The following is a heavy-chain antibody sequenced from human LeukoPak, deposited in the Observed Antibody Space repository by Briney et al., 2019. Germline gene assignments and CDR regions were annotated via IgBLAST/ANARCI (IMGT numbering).Heavy chain of an antibody. Sequence: GRSLRLSCTASGFTFGDYAMSWVRQAPGKGLEWVGFIRSKAYGGTTEYAASVKGRFTISRDDSKSIAYLQMNSLKTEDTAVYYCTSSEEPVGAPNYWAQGPL. CDR2: IRSKAYGGTT. CDR1: GFTFGDYA. CDR3: TSSEEPVGAPNY. J-gene: IGHJ4*02. V-gene: IGHV3-49*04. D-gene: IGHD1-26*01.